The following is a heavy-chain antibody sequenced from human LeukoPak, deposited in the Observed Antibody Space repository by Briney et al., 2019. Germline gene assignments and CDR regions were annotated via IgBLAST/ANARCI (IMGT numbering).Heavy chain of an antibody. CDR2: IYDSGNT. CDR1: GGSISSHY. D-gene: IGHD3-3*01. V-gene: IGHV4-59*11. J-gene: IGHJ6*04. CDR3: AREVLQGSSQGMDV. Sequence: SETLSFTCTVSGGSISSHYWSWVRQPPGQGLEWLAYIYDSGNTNYNHSLKSRLSISMDTSKNQFSLNLTSVTAADTAVYYCAREVLQGSSQGMDVWGKGTTVIVSS.